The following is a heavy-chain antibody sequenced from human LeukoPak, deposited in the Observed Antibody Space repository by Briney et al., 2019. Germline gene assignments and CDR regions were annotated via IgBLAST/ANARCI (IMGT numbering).Heavy chain of an antibody. V-gene: IGHV3-15*01. CDR1: GLTLSTAW. D-gene: IGHD6-19*01. J-gene: IGHJ4*02. CDR3: AKYNIGWNFGS. Sequence: GGSLRLSCTASGLTLSTAWRSWVRQAPGKGLEWVGRIKSKSEGGTTDYAAPRKGRFTISIDHSKNTRYLQMTSLTTGDTAVYYCAKYNIGWNFGSWGQGTLVTVSS. CDR2: IKSKSEGGTT.